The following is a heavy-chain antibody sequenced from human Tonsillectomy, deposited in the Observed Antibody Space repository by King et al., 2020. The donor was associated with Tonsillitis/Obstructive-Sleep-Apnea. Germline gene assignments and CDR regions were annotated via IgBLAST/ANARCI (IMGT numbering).Heavy chain of an antibody. CDR2: AYWDDDK. D-gene: IGHD3-3*02. Sequence: TLKESGPTLVKPTQTLTLTCTFSGLSLSTSGVGVGWIRQPPGKALEWLELAYWDDDKLYSPSLKSRLTITKDTSKNQVVLTMTNMDPVDTATYYCAHRRLLASFDYWGQGTLVTVSS. V-gene: IGHV2-5*02. CDR1: GLSLSTSGVG. CDR3: AHRRLLASFDY. J-gene: IGHJ4*02.